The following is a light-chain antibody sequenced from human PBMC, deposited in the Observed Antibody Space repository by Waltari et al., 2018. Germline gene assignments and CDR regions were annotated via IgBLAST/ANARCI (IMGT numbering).Light chain of an antibody. Sequence: EIVMTQSPAILSVSPGERVTLSCRASQSVSSKLAWYQQRPGQAPRLLISATSTRATGIPARFSGSVSGTEFSLTISSLQSEDLAVYYCQQYNIGATFGPGTKVDIK. V-gene: IGKV3-15*01. CDR1: QSVSSK. CDR3: QQYNIGAT. CDR2: ATS. J-gene: IGKJ3*01.